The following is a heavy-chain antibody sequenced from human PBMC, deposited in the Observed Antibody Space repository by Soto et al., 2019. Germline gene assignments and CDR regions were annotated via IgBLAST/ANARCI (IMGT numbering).Heavy chain of an antibody. CDR3: ASGGSEGGLDV. CDR2: LYYSGNT. D-gene: IGHD3-10*01. Sequence: QMQLQESGPGVVKPSETLSLTCTVSGASISTYYWTWIRQAPGKGLEWIEYLYYSGNTNYNPSLKSRGTMSVDTSKNHFYLTLTSATAADTAVYFCASGGSEGGLDVWGQGTTVAVSS. V-gene: IGHV4-59*01. J-gene: IGHJ6*02. CDR1: GASISTYY.